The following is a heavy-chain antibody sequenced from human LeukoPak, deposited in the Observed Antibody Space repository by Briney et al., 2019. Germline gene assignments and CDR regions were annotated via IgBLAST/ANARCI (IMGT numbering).Heavy chain of an antibody. CDR2: ISGSGGST. J-gene: IGHJ4*02. CDR1: GFTFSSYA. Sequence: PGGSLRLSCAASGFTFSSYAMSWVRQAPGKGLEWVSAISGSGGSTYYADSVKGRFTISRDNSKNTLYLQMNSLRAEDTAVYYCAKVWRIAVAGTVGYFDYWGQGTLVTASS. D-gene: IGHD6-19*01. CDR3: AKVWRIAVAGTVGYFDY. V-gene: IGHV3-23*01.